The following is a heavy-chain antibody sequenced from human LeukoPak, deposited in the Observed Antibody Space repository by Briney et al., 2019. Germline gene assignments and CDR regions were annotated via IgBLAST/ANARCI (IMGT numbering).Heavy chain of an antibody. Sequence: GGSLRLSCAASGFTFSSYSMNWVRQAPGKGLEWVSSTSSSSSYIYYADSVKGRFTISRDNSKNTLYLQMNSLRAEDTAVYYCAKDWSYSGWAYYFDYWGQGTLVTVSS. CDR1: GFTFSSYS. J-gene: IGHJ4*02. D-gene: IGHD5-12*01. CDR3: AKDWSYSGWAYYFDY. CDR2: TSSSSSYI. V-gene: IGHV3-21*01.